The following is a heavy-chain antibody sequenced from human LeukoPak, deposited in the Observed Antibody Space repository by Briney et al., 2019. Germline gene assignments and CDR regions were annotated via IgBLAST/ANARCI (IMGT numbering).Heavy chain of an antibody. Sequence: GGSLGLSCAASGFTFSSYSMNWVRQAPGKGLEWVSSISSSSSYIYYADSVKGRFTISRDNAKNSLYLQMNSLRAEDTAVYYCARALRDGIVVVTPPDYWGQGTLVTVSS. V-gene: IGHV3-21*01. J-gene: IGHJ4*02. D-gene: IGHD3-22*01. CDR3: ARALRDGIVVVTPPDY. CDR2: ISSSSSYI. CDR1: GFTFSSYS.